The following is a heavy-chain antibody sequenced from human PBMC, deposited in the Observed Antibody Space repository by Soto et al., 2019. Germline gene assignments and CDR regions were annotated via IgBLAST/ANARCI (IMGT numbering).Heavy chain of an antibody. V-gene: IGHV1-2*04. CDR3: ARDSGAPSGSVEFDY. J-gene: IGHJ4*02. CDR2: INPNSGGT. D-gene: IGHD3-10*01. Sequence: ASVKVSCKASGYTFTSYAMHWVRQAPGQRLEWMGCINPNSGGTNYAQKFQGWVTMTRDTSISTAYMELSRLRSDDTAVYYCARDSGAPSGSVEFDYWGQGTLVTVSS. CDR1: GYTFTSYA.